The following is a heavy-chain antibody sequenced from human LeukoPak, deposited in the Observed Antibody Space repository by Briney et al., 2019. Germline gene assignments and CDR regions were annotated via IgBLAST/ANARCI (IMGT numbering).Heavy chain of an antibody. J-gene: IGHJ4*02. CDR2: ISGSGANA. V-gene: IGHV3-23*01. D-gene: IGHD3-22*01. Sequence: GGSLRLSCAASGFTFTTYAMSWVRQAPGKGLEWVSIISGSGANANYADSVKGRFTISRDNSKNTLSLQMNSLRAEDTAVYYCEKAPHYSDSSAYYHGNFDSWGQGTLVTVSS. CDR1: GFTFTTYA. CDR3: EKAPHYSDSSAYYHGNFDS.